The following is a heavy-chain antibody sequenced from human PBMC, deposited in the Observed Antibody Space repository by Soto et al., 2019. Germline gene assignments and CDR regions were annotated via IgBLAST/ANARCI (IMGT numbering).Heavy chain of an antibody. Sequence: GGSLRLSCAASGFTFSSYAMSWVRQAPGKGLEWVSAISGSGGSTYCADSVKGRFTISRDNSKNTLYLQMNSLRAEDTAVFYCARPLWRNDYNWGYFDLWGRGTLVTVSS. D-gene: IGHD4-4*01. CDR2: ISGSGGST. J-gene: IGHJ2*01. CDR1: GFTFSSYA. V-gene: IGHV3-23*01. CDR3: ARPLWRNDYNWGYFDL.